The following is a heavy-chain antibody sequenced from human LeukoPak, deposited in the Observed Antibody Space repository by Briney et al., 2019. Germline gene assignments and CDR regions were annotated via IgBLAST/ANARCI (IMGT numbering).Heavy chain of an antibody. Sequence: GASVKVSCKASGYTFTSYGICWVRQAPGQGLEWMGWISAYNGNTNYEQKLQGRVTMTTDTYTSTAYMELRSLRSDDPAVYYCARVGGRLYYYDSSGYYGDAFDIWGQGTIVTVSS. CDR3: ARVGGRLYYYDSSGYYGDAFDI. CDR2: ISAYNGNT. D-gene: IGHD3-22*01. J-gene: IGHJ3*02. V-gene: IGHV1-18*01. CDR1: GYTFTSYG.